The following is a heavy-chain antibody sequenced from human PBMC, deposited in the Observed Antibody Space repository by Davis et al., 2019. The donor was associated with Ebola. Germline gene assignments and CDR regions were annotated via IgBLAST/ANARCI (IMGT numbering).Heavy chain of an antibody. J-gene: IGHJ4*02. CDR1: GFTFSSYS. D-gene: IGHD6-13*01. V-gene: IGHV3-21*01. Sequence: GESLKISCAASGFTFSSYSMNWVRQAPGKGLEWVSSISSSSSYIYYADSVKGRFTISRDNAKNSLYLQMNSLRAEDTAVYYCAREKQAAATTNYFDYWGQGTLVTVSS. CDR3: AREKQAAATTNYFDY. CDR2: ISSSSSYI.